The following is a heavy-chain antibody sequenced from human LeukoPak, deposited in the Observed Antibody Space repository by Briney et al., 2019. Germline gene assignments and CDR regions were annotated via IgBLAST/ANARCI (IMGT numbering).Heavy chain of an antibody. CDR1: GGSISSYY. D-gene: IGHD5-18*01. CDR3: ARTTEGGYTYGYFYYYYMDV. CDR2: IHYSGST. J-gene: IGHJ6*03. Sequence: SETLSLTCTVSGGSISSYYWSWIRQPPGKGLEWIGYIHYSGSTNYKSSLKSRVTISVDTSKNHFSLKLSSVTAADTAVYYCARTTEGGYTYGYFYYYYMDVWGKGTTVTISS. V-gene: IGHV4-59*01.